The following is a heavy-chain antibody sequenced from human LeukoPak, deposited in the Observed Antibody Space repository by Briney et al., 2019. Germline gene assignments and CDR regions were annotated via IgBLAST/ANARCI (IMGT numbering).Heavy chain of an antibody. CDR1: GFTVSSNY. CDR2: IYSGGST. J-gene: IGHJ4*02. V-gene: IGHV3-53*01. CDR3: AKDGKPPYYYDSSGYYYD. D-gene: IGHD3-22*01. Sequence: GGSLRLSCAASGFTVSSNYMSWVRQAPGKGLEWVSVIYSGGSTYYADSVKGRFTISRDNSKNTLYLQMNSLRAEDTAVYYCAKDGKPPYYYDSSGYYYDWGQGTLVTVSS.